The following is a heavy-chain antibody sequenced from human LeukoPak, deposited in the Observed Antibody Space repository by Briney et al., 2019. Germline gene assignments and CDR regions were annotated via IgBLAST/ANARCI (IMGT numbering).Heavy chain of an antibody. CDR1: GFTFSMYA. CDR2: LSGSGGTI. V-gene: IGHV3-23*01. Sequence: PGGSLRLSCAASGFTFSMYAMNWVRQAPGKGLEWVSGLSGSGGTIYYRDSVKGRFTVSRDTSKNTFSLQMNSLRGEDTAIYYCAKGQGFGESPLDYWGQGTLVTVSS. J-gene: IGHJ4*02. CDR3: AKGQGFGESPLDY. D-gene: IGHD3-10*01.